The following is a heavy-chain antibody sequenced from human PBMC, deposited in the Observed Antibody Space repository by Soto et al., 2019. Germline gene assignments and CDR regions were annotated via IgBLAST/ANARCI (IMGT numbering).Heavy chain of an antibody. J-gene: IGHJ5*02. CDR3: AREAVSSSSWYFDP. Sequence: EVQLVESGGGVVRPGGSLRLSCAASGFTFDDYGMRWVRQAPGKGLEWVSGINWNGGSTDYADSVKGRFTISRDDAKNSLFLQMNSLRAEDTALYYCAREAVSSSSWYFDPWGQGTLVTVSS. CDR1: GFTFDDYG. CDR2: INWNGGST. V-gene: IGHV3-20*04. D-gene: IGHD6-13*01.